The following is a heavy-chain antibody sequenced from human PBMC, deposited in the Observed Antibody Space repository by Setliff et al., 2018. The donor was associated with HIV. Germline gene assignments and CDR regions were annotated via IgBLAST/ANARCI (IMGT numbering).Heavy chain of an antibody. J-gene: IGHJ5*02. V-gene: IGHV4-4*02. CDR3: ARGTKFVWGRWFDP. CDR2: IHHSEST. CDR1: GGSISSSHW. D-gene: IGHD3-16*01. Sequence: SETLSLTCAVYGGSISSSHWWSWVRQPPGKGLEWIGEIHHSESTNYNPSLRSRVTISMDTSKNQFSLRLSYVTAADTSMYYCARGTKFVWGRWFDPWGQGTPVTVSS.